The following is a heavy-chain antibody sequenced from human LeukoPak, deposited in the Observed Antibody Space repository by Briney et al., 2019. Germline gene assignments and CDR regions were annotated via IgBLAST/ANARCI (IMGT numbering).Heavy chain of an antibody. D-gene: IGHD3-10*01. Sequence: GGSLRLSCAASGFTFNTYTMNWVRQAPGKGLEWVSYISGSSGIIDYADSVKGRFTVSRDPSKNSLYLQMNNLRGEDTAIYYCARAAPVRGVTFFDYWGQGTLITVSS. CDR3: ARAAPVRGVTFFDY. CDR2: ISGSSGII. CDR1: GFTFNTYT. J-gene: IGHJ4*02. V-gene: IGHV3-48*01.